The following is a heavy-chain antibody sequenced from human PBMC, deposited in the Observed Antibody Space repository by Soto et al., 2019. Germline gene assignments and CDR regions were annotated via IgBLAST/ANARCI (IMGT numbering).Heavy chain of an antibody. CDR3: ARQDYDFWSDHYYYGMDV. D-gene: IGHD3-3*01. J-gene: IGHJ6*02. V-gene: IGHV3-7*03. CDR2: IKQDGSEK. Sequence: GGSLRLSCAASGFTFSSYWMSWVRQAPGKGLEWVANIKQDGSEKYYVDSVKGRFTISRDNAKNSLYLQMNSLRAEDTAVYYCARQDYDFWSDHYYYGMDVWGQGTTVTVSS. CDR1: GFTFSSYW.